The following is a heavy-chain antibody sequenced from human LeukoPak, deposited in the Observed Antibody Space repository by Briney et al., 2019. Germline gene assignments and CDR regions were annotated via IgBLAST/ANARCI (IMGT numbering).Heavy chain of an antibody. Sequence: PGGSLRLSCAASGFTFSSYEMNWVRQAPGKGLEWVSYISSSGSTIYYADSVKGRFTISRDNAKNSLYLQMSSLRAEDTAVYYCAREDCSSSSCYLAVYGLDVWGQGTTVTVSS. CDR2: ISSSGSTI. CDR3: AREDCSSSSCYLAVYGLDV. D-gene: IGHD2-2*01. J-gene: IGHJ6*02. CDR1: GFTFSSYE. V-gene: IGHV3-48*03.